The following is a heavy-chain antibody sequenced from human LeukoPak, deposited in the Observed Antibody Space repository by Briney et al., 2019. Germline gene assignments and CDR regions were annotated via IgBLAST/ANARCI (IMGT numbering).Heavy chain of an antibody. Sequence: TSQTLSLTCTVSGGSISSGDYYWSWIRQPPGKGLEWIGYIYYSGSTYYNPSLKSRVTISVDTSKNQFSLKLSSVTAADTAVYYCARGMTTVVTPEAFDIWGQGTMVTVSS. D-gene: IGHD4-23*01. CDR2: IYYSGST. J-gene: IGHJ3*02. V-gene: IGHV4-30-4*08. CDR3: ARGMTTVVTPEAFDI. CDR1: GGSISSGDYY.